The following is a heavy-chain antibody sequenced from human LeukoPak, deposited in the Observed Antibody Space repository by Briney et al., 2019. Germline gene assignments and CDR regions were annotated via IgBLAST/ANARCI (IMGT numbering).Heavy chain of an antibody. Sequence: SSEKVSCKASGDTFSSYAISWVPQAPGQGLEWMGGIIPIFGTANYAQKFQGRVTITADESTSTAYMELSSLRSEDTAVYYCASTVTTKDWFDPWGQGTLVTVSS. J-gene: IGHJ5*02. D-gene: IGHD4-17*01. CDR1: GDTFSSYA. CDR3: ASTVTTKDWFDP. CDR2: IIPIFGTA. V-gene: IGHV1-69*01.